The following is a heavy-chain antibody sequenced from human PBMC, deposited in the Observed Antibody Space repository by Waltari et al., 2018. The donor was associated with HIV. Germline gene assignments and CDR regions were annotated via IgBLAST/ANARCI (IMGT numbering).Heavy chain of an antibody. CDR1: GDSIGTHV. Sequence: QEQLQQSVAGIVMPAEILALNCAVSGDSIGTHVWIWIRQPAGKGLEWIGRIYASGTTNYNPSLKSRDTMSLDTSNNGFSLKLTSVNAADAAVYYCARKGVRPLSAAFDIWGHGTMVTVSS. J-gene: IGHJ3*02. V-gene: IGHV4-4*07. CDR2: IYASGTT. CDR3: ARKGVRPLSAAFDI.